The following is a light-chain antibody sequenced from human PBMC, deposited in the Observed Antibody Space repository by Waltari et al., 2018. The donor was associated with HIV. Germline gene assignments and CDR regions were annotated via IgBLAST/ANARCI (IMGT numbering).Light chain of an antibody. CDR1: SSDVAGSNS. CDR3: CSYGGTYNV. V-gene: IGLV2-11*01. CDR2: EVS. J-gene: IGLJ1*01. Sequence: QSALTQPRSVSGSPGQSVTLSCTGTSSDVAGSNSVSWYQQHPGKAPKLLIYEVSKWPSGVPDRFSGSKSGNTASLTISGLRADDEADYYCCSYGGTYNVFGTGTKVTIL.